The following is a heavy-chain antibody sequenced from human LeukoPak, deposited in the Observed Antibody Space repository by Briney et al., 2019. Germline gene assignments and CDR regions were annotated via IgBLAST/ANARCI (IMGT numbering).Heavy chain of an antibody. CDR3: ARDSPLYGSGSYYNDEYFQH. V-gene: IGHV1-46*03. J-gene: IGHJ1*01. Sequence: ASVKASCKASGYTFTSYYMHWVRQAPGQGLEWMGIINPSGGSTSYAQKFQGRVTMTRDTSTSTVYMELSSLRSEDTAVYYCARDSPLYGSGSYYNDEYFQHWGQGTLVTVSS. CDR2: INPSGGST. CDR1: GYTFTSYY. D-gene: IGHD3-10*01.